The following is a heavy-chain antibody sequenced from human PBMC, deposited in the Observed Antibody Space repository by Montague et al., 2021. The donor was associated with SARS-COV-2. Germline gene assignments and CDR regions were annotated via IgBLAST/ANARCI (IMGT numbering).Heavy chain of an antibody. D-gene: IGHD3-22*01. CDR2: IHYSGTT. Sequence: TLSLTCTVSGGSISSGGCYWTWIRQHPGKGLEWIGYIHYSGTTYYNPSLKSRVTISVDTSKNQFSLKLSSVTAADTAVYYCARAGTITMIVVVIYAFDIWGQGTLVTVSS. J-gene: IGHJ3*02. V-gene: IGHV4-31*03. CDR3: ARAGTITMIVVVIYAFDI. CDR1: GGSISSGGCY.